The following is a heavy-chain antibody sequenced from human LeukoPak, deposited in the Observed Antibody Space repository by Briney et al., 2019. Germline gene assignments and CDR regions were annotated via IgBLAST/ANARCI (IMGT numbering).Heavy chain of an antibody. V-gene: IGHV3-23*01. Sequence: GGSLRLSCAASGFTFSSYAMSWVRQAPGKGLEWVSAISGSGGSTYYADSVKGRFTISRDDSKNTLYLQMNSLRAEDTAVYYCAKDPYSGSYFDYWGQGTLVTVSS. CDR2: ISGSGGST. J-gene: IGHJ4*02. CDR3: AKDPYSGSYFDY. D-gene: IGHD1-26*01. CDR1: GFTFSSYA.